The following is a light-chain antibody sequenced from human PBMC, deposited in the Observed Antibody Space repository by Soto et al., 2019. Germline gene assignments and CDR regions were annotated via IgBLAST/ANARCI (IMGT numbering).Light chain of an antibody. CDR2: NVS. J-gene: IGKJ4*01. CDR3: QHRVNWPT. V-gene: IGKV3-11*01. Sequence: EIVLTQSPATLSLSPGERATLSCRPSQSVSNYFNWYQQKSGQAPRLLISNVSKRATGIPARFSGSGSGTDFTLTISRLEPEDFAVYYCQHRVNWPTFGGATRLE. CDR1: QSVSNY.